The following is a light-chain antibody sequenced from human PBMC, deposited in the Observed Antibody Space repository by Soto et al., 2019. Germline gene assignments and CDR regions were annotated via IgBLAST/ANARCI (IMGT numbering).Light chain of an antibody. CDR2: GAS. J-gene: IGKJ1*01. V-gene: IGKV3-20*01. CDR1: QSVSSRY. Sequence: LSKSAGTLSLYKGERATLSCRASQSVSSRYLAWYQQKPGQAPRLLIYGASNRATGIPDRFSGSGSGTDFTLTISRLEPEDFAVYYCQQYVSSGTFGQVSNVDI. CDR3: QQYVSSGT.